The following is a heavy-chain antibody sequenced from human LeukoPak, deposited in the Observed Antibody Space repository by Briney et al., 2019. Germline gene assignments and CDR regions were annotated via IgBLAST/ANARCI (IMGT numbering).Heavy chain of an antibody. CDR1: GFTFSSYS. D-gene: IGHD3/OR15-3a*01. Sequence: PGGSLRLSCAASGFTFSSYSMNWVRQAPGKGLEWVSYISSSSSTIYYADSVKGRFTISRDNAKNSLYLQMNNLRAEDTAVYYCARLRTGKVLDVWGKGTTVTVSS. J-gene: IGHJ6*04. V-gene: IGHV3-48*01. CDR3: ARLRTGKVLDV. CDR2: ISSSSSTI.